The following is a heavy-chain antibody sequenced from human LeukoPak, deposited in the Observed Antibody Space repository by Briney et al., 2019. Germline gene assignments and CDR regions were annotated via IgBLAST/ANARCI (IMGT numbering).Heavy chain of an antibody. J-gene: IGHJ4*02. Sequence: GGSLRLSCSGSGFAFSGFAMGWVRQAPGEGLEWVSSISGSGDNTYYADSVDGRFIVSRDNTKNTLYLQMNSLRAEDRALYYCARGRGGDYVPSRFDYWGQGTLVTVSS. CDR1: GFAFSGFA. CDR3: ARGRGGDYVPSRFDY. V-gene: IGHV3-23*01. CDR2: ISGSGDNT. D-gene: IGHD4-17*01.